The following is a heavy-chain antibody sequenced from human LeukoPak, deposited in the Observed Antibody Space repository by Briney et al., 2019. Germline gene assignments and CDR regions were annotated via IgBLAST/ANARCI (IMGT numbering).Heavy chain of an antibody. CDR2: IYYSGST. Sequence: SQTLSLTCTVSGGSISSGGYYWSWIRQHPGKGLEWIGYIYYSGSTYYNPSLKSRVTISVDTSKNQFSLKLSSVTAADTAVYYCAKVVKYLFPYYGMDVWGQGTTVTVSS. CDR3: AKVVKYLFPYYGMDV. J-gene: IGHJ6*02. CDR1: GGSISSGGYY. V-gene: IGHV4-31*03. D-gene: IGHD2-21*01.